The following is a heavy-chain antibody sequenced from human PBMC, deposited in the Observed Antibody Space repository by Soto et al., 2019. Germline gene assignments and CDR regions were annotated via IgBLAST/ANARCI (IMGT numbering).Heavy chain of an antibody. Sequence: EVQLLESGGGLVQPGGSLRLSCAASGFILSSYGMSWVRQAPGKGLEWVSAMGSGGGTFYADSVKGRFTISRDISKNTLSLQMNSLRAEETAVDCCARGSGYYIDFWGQGTLVTVSS. V-gene: IGHV3-23*01. D-gene: IGHD3-22*01. CDR3: ARGSGYYIDF. CDR1: GFILSSYG. J-gene: IGHJ4*02. CDR2: MGSGGGT.